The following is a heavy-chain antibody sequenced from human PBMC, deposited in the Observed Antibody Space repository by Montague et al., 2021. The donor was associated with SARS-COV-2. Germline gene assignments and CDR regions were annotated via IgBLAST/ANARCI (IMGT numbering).Heavy chain of an antibody. CDR3: ARTNYDFWRGHQRGGAFDI. Sequence: SETLSLTCTVSGGSISSSDYYWGWIRRPPGKGLEWIGSLFCSVNTXYNPSLKSRVTISVDTSKNQFSLKLSSVTAADTAVYYCARTNYDFWRGHQRGGAFDIWGQGTMVTVSS. CDR2: LFCSVNT. D-gene: IGHD3-3*01. J-gene: IGHJ3*02. CDR1: GGSISSSDYY. V-gene: IGHV4-39*01.